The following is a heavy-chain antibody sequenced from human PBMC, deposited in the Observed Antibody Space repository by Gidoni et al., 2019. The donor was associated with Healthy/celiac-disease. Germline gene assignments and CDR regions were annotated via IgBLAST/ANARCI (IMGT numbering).Heavy chain of an antibody. CDR2: IYDSGST. V-gene: IGHV4-31*03. D-gene: IGHD1-26*01. Sequence: QVQLHESGPGLVKPSQTLSLTCPVPGGSISSGGYYWSWIRQPPGKGLEWIGYIYDSGSTYYNPSLKSRVTISVDTSKNQFSRKLSSVTAADTAVYYCAREPLSTTWNPQAIWGQGTMVTVSS. J-gene: IGHJ3*02. CDR1: GGSISSGGYY. CDR3: AREPLSTTWNPQAI.